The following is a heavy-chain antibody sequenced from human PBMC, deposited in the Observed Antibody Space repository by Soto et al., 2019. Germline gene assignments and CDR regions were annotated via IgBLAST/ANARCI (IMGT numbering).Heavy chain of an antibody. Sequence: QITLKESGPTLVKPTQTLTLTCTFSGFSLRNRGVGVGWIRQPPGKALEWLALIYWDDDKRYSPSLKSRLTITKDTSKNQVVLTMTNMDPVDTGTYYCTHLEHYYSDSSGSYYFDYWGQGTLVTVSS. D-gene: IGHD3-22*01. J-gene: IGHJ4*02. CDR3: THLEHYYSDSSGSYYFDY. CDR1: GFSLRNRGVG. CDR2: IYWDDDK. V-gene: IGHV2-5*02.